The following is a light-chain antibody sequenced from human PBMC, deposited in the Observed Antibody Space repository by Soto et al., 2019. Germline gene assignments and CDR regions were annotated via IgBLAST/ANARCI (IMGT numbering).Light chain of an antibody. Sequence: SYELTQPPSVSVAPGKTASITCGGRNIGSKSVHWYQQKPGQAPVLVIYYDSDRPSGIPERFSGFNSGNTVTLTISRVEAGDEADYYCQVWDSSSDPLFGGGTKLTVL. CDR2: YDS. CDR1: NIGSKS. V-gene: IGLV3-21*04. CDR3: QVWDSSSDPL. J-gene: IGLJ2*01.